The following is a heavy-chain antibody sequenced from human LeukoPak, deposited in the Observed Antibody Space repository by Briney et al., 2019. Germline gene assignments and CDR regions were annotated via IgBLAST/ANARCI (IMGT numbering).Heavy chain of an antibody. CDR3: ARDARVVLDY. Sequence: GGSLRLSCAASGFTFSGYWMSWVRQAPGKGLEWVANIQQDGNEKYYLDCVKGRFTISRDNAKNSLYLQMNSLRAEDTAVYYCARDARVVLDYWGQGTLVTVFS. J-gene: IGHJ4*02. CDR1: GFTFSGYW. D-gene: IGHD2/OR15-2a*01. V-gene: IGHV3-7*01. CDR2: IQQDGNEK.